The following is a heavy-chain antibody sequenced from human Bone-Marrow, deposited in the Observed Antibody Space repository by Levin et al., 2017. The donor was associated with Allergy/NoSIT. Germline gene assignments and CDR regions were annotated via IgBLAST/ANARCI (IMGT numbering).Heavy chain of an antibody. CDR2: ISSSSSTI. CDR1: GFTFSSYS. Sequence: PGGSLRLSCAASGFTFSSYSMNWVRQAPGKGLEWVSYISSSSSTIYYADSVKGRFTISRDNAKNSLYLQMNSLRAEDTAVYYCASQFTVVIGHRIPDYWGQGTLVTVSS. V-gene: IGHV3-48*01. J-gene: IGHJ4*02. CDR3: ASQFTVVIGHRIPDY. D-gene: IGHD4-23*01.